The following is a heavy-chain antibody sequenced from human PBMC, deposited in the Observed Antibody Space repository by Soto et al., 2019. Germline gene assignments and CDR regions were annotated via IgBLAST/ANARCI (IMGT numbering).Heavy chain of an antibody. V-gene: IGHV1-69*01. Sequence: QVQLVQSGAEVKKPGSSVKVSCKASGGTFSSYAISWVRQAPGQGLEWMGGIIPIFGTANYAQKFQGRVTITADESTRTACMELSSLGSEDTAVYSWARDFDHYYDSSGYYGAFDIWGQGTMVTVSS. CDR3: ARDFDHYYDSSGYYGAFDI. J-gene: IGHJ3*02. CDR2: IIPIFGTA. CDR1: GGTFSSYA. D-gene: IGHD3-22*01.